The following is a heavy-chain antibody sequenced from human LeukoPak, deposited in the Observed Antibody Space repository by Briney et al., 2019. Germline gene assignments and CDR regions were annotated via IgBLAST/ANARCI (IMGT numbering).Heavy chain of an antibody. Sequence: PGWSLTLSCAASRFILSNYCMGWVRQAPGKGLDWVAYIKQDASETYYVDSVRGRLSISRDNPKKSLFLQMNRLRAEDTAVYYCATDPSGPSDSSGLYYFDNWGQGTLVTVSS. CDR3: ATDPSGPSDSSGLYYFDN. CDR2: IKQDASET. V-gene: IGHV3-7*01. D-gene: IGHD3-22*01. CDR1: RFILSNYC. J-gene: IGHJ4*02.